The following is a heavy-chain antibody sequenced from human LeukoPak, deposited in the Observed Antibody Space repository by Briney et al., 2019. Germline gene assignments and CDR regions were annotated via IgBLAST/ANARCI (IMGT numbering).Heavy chain of an antibody. J-gene: IGHJ4*02. CDR1: GFTFDDYA. Sequence: PGGSLRLSCAASGFTFDDYAMHWVRQAPGKGLEWVSLISWDGGSTYYADSVKGRFTISRDNSKNSLYLQMNSLRAEDTALYYCAKGQDLYSSSWYNFDYWGQGTLVTVSS. CDR3: AKGQDLYSSSWYNFDY. V-gene: IGHV3-43D*03. CDR2: ISWDGGST. D-gene: IGHD6-13*01.